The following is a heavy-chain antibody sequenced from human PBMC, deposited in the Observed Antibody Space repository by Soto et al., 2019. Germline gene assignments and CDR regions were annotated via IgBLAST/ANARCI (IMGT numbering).Heavy chain of an antibody. V-gene: IGHV1-3*01. CDR2: INAGNGNT. CDR1: GYTFTGYA. D-gene: IGHD6-19*01. Sequence: ASVKVSCKASGYTFTGYAMHWVRQAPGQRLEWMGWINAGNGNTKYSQKFQGRVTITRDTSASTAYMELSSLRSEDTAVYYCARAVAVAADFDDWGQGTLVTGSS. J-gene: IGHJ4*02. CDR3: ARAVAVAADFDD.